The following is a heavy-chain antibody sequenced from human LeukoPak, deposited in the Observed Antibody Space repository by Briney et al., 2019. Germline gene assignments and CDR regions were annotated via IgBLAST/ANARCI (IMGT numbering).Heavy chain of an antibody. CDR2: MSSRSGTA. D-gene: IGHD3-3*01. CDR1: GGSISSSNW. J-gene: IGHJ4*02. Sequence: SETLSLTCAVSGGSISSSNWWTWVRQPPGKGLEWIGEMSSRSGTANYSPSLIRRVTISIDKSKNQFSLKLSSVTAADSAVYYCARGKSLDYGFWSGLYYFDYWGQGTLVTVSS. V-gene: IGHV4-4*02. CDR3: ARGKSLDYGFWSGLYYFDY.